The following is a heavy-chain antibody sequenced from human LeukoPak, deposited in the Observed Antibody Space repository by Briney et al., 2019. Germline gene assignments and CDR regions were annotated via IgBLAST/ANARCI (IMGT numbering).Heavy chain of an antibody. J-gene: IGHJ4*02. Sequence: ASVKVSCKVSGYTLTELSMHWVRQAPGKGLEWMGGFDPEDGETIYAQKFQGRVTMTEDTSTDTAYMELSSLRSEDTAVYYCATAPSIVGPTAALDYWGQGTLVTVSS. V-gene: IGHV1-24*01. CDR1: GYTLTELS. CDR2: FDPEDGET. CDR3: ATAPSIVGPTAALDY. D-gene: IGHD1-26*01.